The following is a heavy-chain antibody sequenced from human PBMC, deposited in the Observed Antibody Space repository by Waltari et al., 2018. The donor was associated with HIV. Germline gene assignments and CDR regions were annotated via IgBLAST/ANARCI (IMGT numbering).Heavy chain of an antibody. D-gene: IGHD3-10*01. CDR1: GGSISSGSYY. J-gene: IGHJ5*02. V-gene: IGHV4-61*02. CDR3: ARLYYGSGNPLSLDWFDP. CDR2: IYTSGST. Sequence: QVQLQESGPGLVKPSQTLSLTCTVSGGSISSGSYYWSWIRQPAGKGLEWIGRIYTSGSTIYIPSLKSRVTISVDTSKNQFSRKLSSVTAADTAVYYCARLYYGSGNPLSLDWFDPWGQGTLVTVSS.